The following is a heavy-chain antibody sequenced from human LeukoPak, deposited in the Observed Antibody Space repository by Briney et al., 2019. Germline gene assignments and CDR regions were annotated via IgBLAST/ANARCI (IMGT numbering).Heavy chain of an antibody. CDR3: AGFFHSTYHYDDTYFDL. CDR2: ISTSGNT. J-gene: IGHJ2*01. V-gene: IGHV4-61*02. CDR1: GGSINTDTIH. D-gene: IGHD3-9*01. Sequence: SETLSLTCTLSGGSINTDTIHWGWLRQPAGKRLEWIVRISTSGNTDDNPSRRSRVTMSVAGSKHQFSLKTTSVTAADTAVYFCAGFFHSTYHYDDTYFDLWGRGTLVTVSS.